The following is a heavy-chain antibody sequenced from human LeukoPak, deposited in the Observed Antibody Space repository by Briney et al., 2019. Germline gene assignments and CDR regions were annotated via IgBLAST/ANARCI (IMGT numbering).Heavy chain of an antibody. Sequence: GGSLRLSCAASGFTFSSYAMTWVRQAPGKGLEWVSGISGSGSSTYFADYVKGRFTISRDNSKNTMFLRMNSLRAEDTAVYYCAKGIYYDIRTDAFDIWGQGAMVTVSS. CDR2: ISGSGSST. J-gene: IGHJ3*02. CDR3: AKGIYYDIRTDAFDI. D-gene: IGHD3-22*01. V-gene: IGHV3-23*01. CDR1: GFTFSSYA.